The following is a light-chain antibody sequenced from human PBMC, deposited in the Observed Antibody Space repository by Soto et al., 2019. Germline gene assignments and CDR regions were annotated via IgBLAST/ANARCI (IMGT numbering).Light chain of an antibody. CDR1: QSLRSN. CDR2: SAS. CDR3: QQHDKLPPA. J-gene: IGKJ1*01. Sequence: EIVMTQSPVTLSVSPGETVTLSCRASQSLRSNLAWYQQKPGRTPRLLIYSASIRAAATPARFSGGGAGTNFSLTISSLQSEDFAVYYCQQHDKLPPAFGQGTQVDLK. V-gene: IGKV3-15*01.